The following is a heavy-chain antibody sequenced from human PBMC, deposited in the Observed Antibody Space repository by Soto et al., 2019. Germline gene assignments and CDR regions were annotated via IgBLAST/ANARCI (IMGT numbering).Heavy chain of an antibody. Sequence: QVQLVESGGGVVQPGRSLRLSCAASGFTFSSYGMHWVRQAPGKGLEWVAVIWYDGSNKYYADSVKGRFTISRDNSKNTLYLQMNSLRAEDTAVYYCARESRYYGSGSYYPNDYWGQGTLVTVSS. CDR3: ARESRYYGSGSYYPNDY. CDR2: IWYDGSNK. D-gene: IGHD3-10*01. CDR1: GFTFSSYG. V-gene: IGHV3-33*01. J-gene: IGHJ4*02.